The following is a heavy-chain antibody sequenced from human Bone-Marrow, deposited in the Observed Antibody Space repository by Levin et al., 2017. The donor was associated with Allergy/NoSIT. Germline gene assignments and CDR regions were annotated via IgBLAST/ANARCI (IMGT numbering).Heavy chain of an antibody. J-gene: IGHJ4*02. Sequence: KPGGSLRLSCTASGFTFRSYSMNWVRQAPGKGLEWVSSISSSGSHTYYADSVKGRFTISRDNAKNSLYLQMNSLRDEDTAVYYCANEAAVAGLGYFDSWGQGTLVTVSS. CDR3: ANEAAVAGLGYFDS. CDR1: GFTFRSYS. D-gene: IGHD6-19*01. V-gene: IGHV3-21*01. CDR2: ISSSGSHT.